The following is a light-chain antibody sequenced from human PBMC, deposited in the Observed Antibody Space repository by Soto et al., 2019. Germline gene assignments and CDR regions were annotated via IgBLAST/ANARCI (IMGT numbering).Light chain of an antibody. Sequence: DIQMTQSPSSVSASVGDRVTITCRASQDISTWLAWYQQKPGKAPELLIYAASSLQRGVPSRFSGSGSGTDFTLTISSLQPEDFATYYCQQANSFPITFGQGTRLEIK. V-gene: IGKV1-12*01. CDR3: QQANSFPIT. CDR2: AAS. J-gene: IGKJ5*01. CDR1: QDISTW.